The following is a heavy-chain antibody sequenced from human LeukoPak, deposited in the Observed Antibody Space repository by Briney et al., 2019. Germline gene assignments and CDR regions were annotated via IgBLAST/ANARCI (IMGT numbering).Heavy chain of an antibody. V-gene: IGHV3-21*01. CDR3: ARVDRYYYDSSGFDY. CDR2: ISSSSSYI. D-gene: IGHD3-22*01. J-gene: IGHJ4*02. CDR1: GFTFSSYS. Sequence: GGSLRLSCAASGFTFSSYSMNWVRQAPGKGLEWVSSISSSSSYIYYADSVKGRFTISRDNAKNTLYLQMNSLRAKDTAVYYCARVDRYYYDSSGFDYWGQGTLVTVSS.